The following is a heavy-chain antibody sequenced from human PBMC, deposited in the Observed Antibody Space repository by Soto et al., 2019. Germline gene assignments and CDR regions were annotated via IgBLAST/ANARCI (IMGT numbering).Heavy chain of an antibody. D-gene: IGHD5-18*01. J-gene: IGHJ4*02. V-gene: IGHV1-3*01. CDR1: GYTFTDYA. Sequence: HVELVQSGADVKKPGASVTISCKASGYTFTDYALHWVLQAPGQRLEWMGWMNAGVGNTLYSQKFQGRITITRDTSASTAYMELNSLKSEDTAIYYCARDTGYTFGSLNYWGTGTMVTVSS. CDR3: ARDTGYTFGSLNY. CDR2: MNAGVGNT.